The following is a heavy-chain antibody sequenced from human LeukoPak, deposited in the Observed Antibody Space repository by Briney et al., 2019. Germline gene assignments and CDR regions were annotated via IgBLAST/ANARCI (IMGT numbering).Heavy chain of an antibody. V-gene: IGHV3-21*01. CDR1: GFTFSSYS. CDR3: ARAPRDSSGWYAQPHWYFDL. CDR2: ISSSSSYI. D-gene: IGHD6-19*01. J-gene: IGHJ2*01. Sequence: AGSLSLSCAASGFTFSSYSMNWVRQAPGKGLEWVSSISSSSSYIYYADSVKGRFTISRDNAKNSLYLQMNSLRAQDTAVYYCARAPRDSSGWYAQPHWYFDLWGRGT.